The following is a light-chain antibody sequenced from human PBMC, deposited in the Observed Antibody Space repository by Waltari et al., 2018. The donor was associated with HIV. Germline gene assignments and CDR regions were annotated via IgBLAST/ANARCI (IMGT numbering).Light chain of an antibody. Sequence: SYDLTQPPSVSVSRGQTARITCSGDALSTRYVYWYQQKPGQAPVMVIYRDNERPSGIPERFSGSSSETTVTLSISGVQAEDEADYYCQVADSSGTYVFGTGTKVTVL. CDR3: QVADSSGTYV. J-gene: IGLJ1*01. CDR2: RDN. V-gene: IGLV3-25*03. CDR1: ALSTRY.